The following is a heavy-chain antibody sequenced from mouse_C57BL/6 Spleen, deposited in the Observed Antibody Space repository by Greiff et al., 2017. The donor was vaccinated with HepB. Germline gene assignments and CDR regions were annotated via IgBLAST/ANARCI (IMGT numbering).Heavy chain of an antibody. CDR2: INPNNGGT. D-gene: IGHD3-2*02. J-gene: IGHJ3*01. CDR3: ARSTAQAPFAY. CDR1: GYTFTDYY. Sequence: EVQLQQSGPELMKPGASVKISCKASGYTFTDYYMNWVKQSHGKSLEWIGDINPNNGGTSYNQKFKGKATLPVDKSSSTAYMELRSLPSEDSAVYYCARSTAQAPFAYWGQGTLVTVSA. V-gene: IGHV1-26*01.